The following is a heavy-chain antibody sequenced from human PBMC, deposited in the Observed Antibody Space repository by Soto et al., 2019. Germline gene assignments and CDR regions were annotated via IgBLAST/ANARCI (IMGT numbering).Heavy chain of an antibody. CDR2: INHSGST. CDR3: ARGYYDFWSGYRYFDY. Sequence: KPSETLSLTCAVYGGSFSGYYWSWIRQPPGKGLEWIGEINHSGSTNYNPSLKSRVTISVDTSKNQFSLKLSSVTAADTAVYYCARGYYDFWSGYRYFDYWGQGTLVTVSS. V-gene: IGHV4-34*01. CDR1: GGSFSGYY. D-gene: IGHD3-3*01. J-gene: IGHJ4*02.